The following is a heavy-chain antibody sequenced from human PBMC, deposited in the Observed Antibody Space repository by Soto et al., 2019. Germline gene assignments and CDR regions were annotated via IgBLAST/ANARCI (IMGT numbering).Heavy chain of an antibody. J-gene: IGHJ4*02. D-gene: IGHD3-10*01. Sequence: PSETLSLTCTVSGGSISSYYWSWIRQPPGKGLEWIGYIYYSGSTNYNPSLKSRVTISVDTSMNQFSLKLSSVTAADTAVYYCARILYYYGSGSYWRVDYWGQGTLVTVSS. CDR2: IYYSGST. CDR1: GGSISSYY. CDR3: ARILYYYGSGSYWRVDY. V-gene: IGHV4-59*01.